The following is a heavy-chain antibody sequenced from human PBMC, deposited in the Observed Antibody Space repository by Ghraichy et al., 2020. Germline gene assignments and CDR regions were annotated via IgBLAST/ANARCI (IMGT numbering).Heavy chain of an antibody. Sequence: SETLSLTCTVSGGSISSSSYYWGWIRQPPGKGLEWIGSIYYSGSTYYNPSLKSRVTISVDTSKNQFSLKLSSVTAADTAVYYCAVHSYYDFWSGYENAFDIWGQGTMVTVSS. D-gene: IGHD3-3*01. J-gene: IGHJ3*02. CDR1: GGSISSSSYY. V-gene: IGHV4-39*01. CDR2: IYYSGST. CDR3: AVHSYYDFWSGYENAFDI.